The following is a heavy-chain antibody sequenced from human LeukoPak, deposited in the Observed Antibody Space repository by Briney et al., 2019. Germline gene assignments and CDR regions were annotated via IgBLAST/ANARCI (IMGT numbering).Heavy chain of an antibody. CDR2: IKQDGSEK. D-gene: IGHD4-17*01. CDR1: GFTFSNYA. CDR3: VSSGDYEKGY. J-gene: IGHJ4*02. Sequence: GGSLRLSCAASGFTFSNYAMSWVRQAPGKGLEWVANIKQDGSEKYYVDSVKGRFTISRGNAKNSLYLQMNSLRAEETAVYYCVSSGDYEKGYWGQGTLVTVCS. V-gene: IGHV3-7*01.